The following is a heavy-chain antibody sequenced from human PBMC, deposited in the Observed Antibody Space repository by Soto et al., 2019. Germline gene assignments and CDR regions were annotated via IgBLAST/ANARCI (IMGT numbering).Heavy chain of an antibody. CDR1: GYTFTSYG. CDR3: ARKTVAGEYYYYGMDV. CDR2: ISAYNGNT. Sequence: ASVKVSCKASGYTFTSYGISWVRQAPGQGLEWMGWISAYNGNTNYAQKLQGRVTMTTDTSTSTAYMELRSLRSDDTAVYYCARKTVAGEYYYYGMDVWGQGXTVTVYS. J-gene: IGHJ6*02. V-gene: IGHV1-18*01. D-gene: IGHD6-19*01.